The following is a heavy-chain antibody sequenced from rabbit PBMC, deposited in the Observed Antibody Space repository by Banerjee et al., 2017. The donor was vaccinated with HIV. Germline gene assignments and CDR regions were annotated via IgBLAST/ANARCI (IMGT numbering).Heavy chain of an antibody. J-gene: IGHJ4*01. CDR2: IYPDYDKT. Sequence: QEQLVESGGGLVTLGGSLKLSCKASGIDFSSYGISWVRQVPGKGLEWIAYIYPDYDKTDYASWVNGRFTISLDNAQNTVFLQMTSLTAADTASYFCARDLAGVIGWNFHLWGQGTLVTVS. CDR1: GIDFSSYG. D-gene: IGHD4-1*01. CDR3: ARDLAGVIGWNFHL. V-gene: IGHV1S47*01.